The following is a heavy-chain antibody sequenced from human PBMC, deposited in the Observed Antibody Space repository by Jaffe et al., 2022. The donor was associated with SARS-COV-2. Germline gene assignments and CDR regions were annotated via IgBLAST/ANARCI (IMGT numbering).Heavy chain of an antibody. J-gene: IGHJ2*01. D-gene: IGHD2-21*02. CDR2: ISAYNGNT. CDR1: GYSFTNFG. CDR3: ARAGGAYCGGDCYPWYFDL. Sequence: QVQLVQSGAEVKKPGASVKVSCKASGYSFTNFGINWVRQAPGQGLEWMGWISAYNGNTNYAQKLQGRVTMSTDTSTSTAYMELRSLRSDDTAVYYCARAGGAYCGGDCYPWYFDLWGRGTLVTVSS. V-gene: IGHV1-18*01.